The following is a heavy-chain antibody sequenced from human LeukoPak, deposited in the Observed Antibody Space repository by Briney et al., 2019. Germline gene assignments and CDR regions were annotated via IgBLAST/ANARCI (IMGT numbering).Heavy chain of an antibody. CDR2: IRSKANSYAT. D-gene: IGHD6-13*01. CDR3: TRPGLAAAGTPAYYYYYMDV. V-gene: IGHV3-73*01. CDR1: GFTFSGSA. J-gene: IGHJ6*03. Sequence: GGSLRLSCAASGFTFSGSAMHWVRQASGKGLEWVGRIRSKANSYATAYAASVKGRFTISRDDSKNTAYLQMNSLETEDTAVYYCTRPGLAAAGTPAYYYYYMDVWGKGTTVTVSS.